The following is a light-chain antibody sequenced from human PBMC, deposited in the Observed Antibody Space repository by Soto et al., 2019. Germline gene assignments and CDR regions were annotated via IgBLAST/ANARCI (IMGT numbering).Light chain of an antibody. CDR1: SNDVGGYNY. CDR3: SSFTGSTTWV. V-gene: IGLV2-14*01. CDR2: EVS. J-gene: IGLJ3*02. Sequence: QSVLTQPASLSGSPGQSITMFCTGTSNDVGGYNYVSWYQQHPGKAPKLIIYEVSNRPSGISSRFSGSKSANTASLTISGLQAEDEAEYYCSSFTGSTTWVLGGGTKVTVL.